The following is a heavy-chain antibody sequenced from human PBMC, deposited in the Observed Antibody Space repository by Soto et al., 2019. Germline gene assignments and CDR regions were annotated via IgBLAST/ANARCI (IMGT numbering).Heavy chain of an antibody. Sequence: ASVKVSCKASGYTFTSYGISWVRQAPGQGLEWMGLINPSGGSTNYAQKFQGRVTMTEDTSTDTAYMELSSLRSEDTAVYYCAVRGYSYGMGINWFDPWGQGTLVTVS. V-gene: IGHV1-18*01. D-gene: IGHD5-18*01. CDR2: INPSGGST. J-gene: IGHJ5*02. CDR1: GYTFTSYG. CDR3: AVRGYSYGMGINWFDP.